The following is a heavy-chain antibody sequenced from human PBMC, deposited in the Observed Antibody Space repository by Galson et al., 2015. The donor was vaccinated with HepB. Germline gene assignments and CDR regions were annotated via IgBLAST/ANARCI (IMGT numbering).Heavy chain of an antibody. CDR1: GFSLSTSGMC. CDR3: ARIRADAYYYYMDV. Sequence: PALVKPTQTLTLTCTFSGFSLSTSGMCVSWIRQPPGKALEWLARIDWDDDKYYSTSLKTRLTISKDTSKNQVVLTMTNMDPVDTATYYCARIRADAYYYYMDVWGKGTTVTVSS. V-gene: IGHV2-70*11. CDR2: IDWDDDK. J-gene: IGHJ6*03.